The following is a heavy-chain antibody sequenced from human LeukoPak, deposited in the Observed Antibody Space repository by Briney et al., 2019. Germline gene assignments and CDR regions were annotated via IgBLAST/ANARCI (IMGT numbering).Heavy chain of an antibody. D-gene: IGHD2/OR15-2a*01. CDR1: GFTFSSYE. CDR2: IYYSGST. CDR3: ASNPHPEFLFDY. J-gene: IGHJ4*02. Sequence: GSLRLSCAASGFTFSSYEMNWVRQPPGKGLEWIGSIYYSGSTYYNPSLKSRVTISVDTSKNQFSLKLSSVTAADTAVYYCASNPHPEFLFDYWGQGTLVTVSS. V-gene: IGHV4-39*07.